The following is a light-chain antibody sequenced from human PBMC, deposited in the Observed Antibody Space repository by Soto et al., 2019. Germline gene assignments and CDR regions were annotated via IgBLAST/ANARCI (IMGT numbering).Light chain of an antibody. Sequence: DLQMTQSPSSLSASAGDRVTIPCRASQSIRFYLNWYQQKPGKAPKLLIYLASTLQSGVPSRFSGSGSGTDFTLTISSLQPEDFAVYYCQQSFSFPPTFGGGTKVEI. CDR3: QQSFSFPPT. J-gene: IGKJ4*01. CDR2: LAS. CDR1: QSIRFY. V-gene: IGKV1-39*01.